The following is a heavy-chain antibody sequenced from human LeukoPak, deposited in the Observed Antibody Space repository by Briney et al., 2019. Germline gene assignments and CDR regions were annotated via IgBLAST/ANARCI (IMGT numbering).Heavy chain of an antibody. CDR1: GFTFSSYS. V-gene: IGHV3-21*01. Sequence: GGSLRLSCAASGFTFSSYSMNWDRQAPGKGLEWVSSISSSSSYIYYADSVKGRFTISRDNAKNSLYLQMNSLRAEDTAVYYCAVNYCSSTSCYVDAFDIWGQGTMVTVSS. D-gene: IGHD2-2*01. CDR2: ISSSSSYI. CDR3: AVNYCSSTSCYVDAFDI. J-gene: IGHJ3*02.